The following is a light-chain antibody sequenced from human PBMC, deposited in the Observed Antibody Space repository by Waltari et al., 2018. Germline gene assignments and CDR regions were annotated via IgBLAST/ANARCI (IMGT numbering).Light chain of an antibody. CDR2: DVT. Sequence: QSALTQPASVSGSPGQSITTSCSGVGSAVGASDSVSWNQHQPDKAPQVIIYDVTNRPSGVSDLYSAAKSANTASLTLSRLPPEDEADYYCSSQTLDGLVLFGGGTRLTVL. V-gene: IGLV2-14*03. CDR1: GSAVGASDS. J-gene: IGLJ2*01. CDR3: SSQTLDGLVL.